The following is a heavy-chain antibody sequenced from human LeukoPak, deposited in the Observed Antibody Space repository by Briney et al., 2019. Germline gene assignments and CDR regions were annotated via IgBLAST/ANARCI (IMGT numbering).Heavy chain of an antibody. Sequence: GGSLRLSCAASGFTFDDYGMSWVRQAPGKGLEWVSGINWNGGSTGYADSVKGRFTISRDNAKNSLYLQMNSLRAEDTALYYCARAPERGYSYGYYYYYMDVWGKGTTVTVSS. CDR2: INWNGGST. V-gene: IGHV3-20*04. J-gene: IGHJ6*03. D-gene: IGHD5-18*01. CDR1: GFTFDDYG. CDR3: ARAPERGYSYGYYYYYMDV.